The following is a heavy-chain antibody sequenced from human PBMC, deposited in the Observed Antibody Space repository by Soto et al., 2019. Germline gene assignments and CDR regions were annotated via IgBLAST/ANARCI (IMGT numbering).Heavy chain of an antibody. J-gene: IGHJ5*02. D-gene: IGHD1-1*01. CDR3: AILPGTLDWFDP. CDR2: ISSSSSYI. Sequence: GGSLRLSCAASGFTFSSYSMNWVRQAPGKGLEWVSSISSSSSYIYYADSVKGRFTISRDNAKNSLYLQMNSLRAEDTAVYYCAILPGTLDWFDPWGQGTLVTVSS. V-gene: IGHV3-21*01. CDR1: GFTFSSYS.